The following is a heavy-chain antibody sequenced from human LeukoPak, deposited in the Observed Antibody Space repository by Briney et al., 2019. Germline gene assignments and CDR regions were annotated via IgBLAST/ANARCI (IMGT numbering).Heavy chain of an antibody. V-gene: IGHV3-23*01. J-gene: IGHJ4*02. CDR1: GFTFSRNS. Sequence: GGSLRLSCAASGFTFSRNSMTWVRQAPGKGLEWVSAISGSDGSTYYADSVKGRFTISRDNSKNTLYLQMNSLRAEDTAVYYCATASVTAYDYWGQGTLVTVSS. CDR2: ISGSDGST. CDR3: ATASVTAYDY. D-gene: IGHD2-21*02.